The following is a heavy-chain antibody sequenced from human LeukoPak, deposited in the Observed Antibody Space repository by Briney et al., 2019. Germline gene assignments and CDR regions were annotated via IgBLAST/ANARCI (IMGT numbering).Heavy chain of an antibody. V-gene: IGHV3-23*01. J-gene: IGHJ4*02. CDR1: GFTFSRNS. Sequence: GGSLRLSCAASGFTFSRNSMTWVRQAPGKGLEWVSAISGSDGSTYYADSVKGRFTISRDNSKNTLYLQMNSLRAEDTAVYYCATASVTAYDYWGQGTLVTVSS. CDR2: ISGSDGST. CDR3: ATASVTAYDY. D-gene: IGHD2-21*02.